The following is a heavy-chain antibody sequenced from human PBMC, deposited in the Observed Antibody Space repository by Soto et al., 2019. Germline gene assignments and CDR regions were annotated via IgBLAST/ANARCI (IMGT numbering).Heavy chain of an antibody. D-gene: IGHD2-21*02. CDR2: INNSGST. V-gene: IGHV4-39*07. Sequence: SETLSLTCTVSGGSISSSSYYWGWIRQPPGKGLEWIGEINNSGSTNYNPSLKSRVTISVYTSKNQFSLKLNSVTAADTAVYYCARDLWGYCGTDCYPLDVWGQGTTVTVSS. J-gene: IGHJ6*02. CDR1: GGSISSSSYY. CDR3: ARDLWGYCGTDCYPLDV.